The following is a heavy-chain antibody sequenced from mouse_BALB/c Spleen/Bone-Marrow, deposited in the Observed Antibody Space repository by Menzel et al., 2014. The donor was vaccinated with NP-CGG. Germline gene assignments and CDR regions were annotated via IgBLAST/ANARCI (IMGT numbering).Heavy chain of an antibody. D-gene: IGHD2-3*01. CDR1: GFTFSNYG. CDR3: ARRDGGPMDY. V-gene: IGHV5-6*02. Sequence: EVKLVESGGDLVKAGGSLKLSCAASGFTFSNYGMSWVRQTPDKRLEWVATISSGGSYTYYPDSVKGRFTISRDNAKNTLYLQMSSLKSEDTAMYYCARRDGGPMDYWGQGTSVTVSS. J-gene: IGHJ4*01. CDR2: ISSGGSYT.